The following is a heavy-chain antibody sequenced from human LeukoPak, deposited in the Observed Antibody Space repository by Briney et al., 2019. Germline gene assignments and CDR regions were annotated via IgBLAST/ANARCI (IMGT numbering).Heavy chain of an antibody. V-gene: IGHV3-7*01. D-gene: IGHD4-17*01. J-gene: IGHJ4*02. CDR3: ARDLLGYGDYEVFDY. CDR2: IKQDGSEK. CDR1: GFTFSSYW. Sequence: GGSLRLSCAASGFTFSSYWMSWVRQAPGKGLEWVANIKQDGSEKYYVDSVKGRFTISRDNAKNSLYLQMNSLRAEDTAVYYCARDLLGYGDYEVFDYWGQGTLVTVSS.